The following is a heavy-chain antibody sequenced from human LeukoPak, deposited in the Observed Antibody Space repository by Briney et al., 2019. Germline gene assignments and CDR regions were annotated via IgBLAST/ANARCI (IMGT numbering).Heavy chain of an antibody. CDR1: TSH. D-gene: IGHD3-22*01. V-gene: IGHV1-18*01. CDR2: IGTYGGDT. CDR3: ARDLWNFYDDSGYNRDFDS. J-gene: IGHJ5*01. Sequence: ASVKVSCKATSHISWVRQAPGQGLAWMGWIGTYGGDTYYAQKFQGRITVTTDTSTSTVYMELRNLRSDDTAVYYCARDLWNFYDDSGYNRDFDSWGQGTLVTVSS.